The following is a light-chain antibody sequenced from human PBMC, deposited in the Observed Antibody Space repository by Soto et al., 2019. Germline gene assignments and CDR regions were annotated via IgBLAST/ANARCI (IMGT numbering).Light chain of an antibody. CDR3: QQSNNWPWT. Sequence: ILLTQSPSTLSVSLLGVAALTVMASQSVSSNLAWYQQKPGKAPRLLIYDASNRATGIPPRFSGSGSGTDFTLTISSLEPEDFAVYYCQQSNNWPWTFGQGTKVDIK. J-gene: IGKJ1*01. CDR2: DAS. CDR1: QSVSSN. V-gene: IGKV3-11*01.